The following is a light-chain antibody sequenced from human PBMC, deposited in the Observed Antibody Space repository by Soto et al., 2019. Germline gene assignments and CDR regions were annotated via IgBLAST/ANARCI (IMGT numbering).Light chain of an antibody. CDR2: DVT. CDR3: CSYAGRYTWV. J-gene: IGLJ3*02. CDR1: SSDVGRYKY. V-gene: IGLV2-11*01. Sequence: QSVLTQPRSVSGSPGQSVTISCTGTSSDVGRYKYVSWYQQHPGKAPKLMIYDVTKRPSGVPDRFSGSKSDNTASLTISGLQADDEADYYCCSYAGRYTWVFGGGTKLTVL.